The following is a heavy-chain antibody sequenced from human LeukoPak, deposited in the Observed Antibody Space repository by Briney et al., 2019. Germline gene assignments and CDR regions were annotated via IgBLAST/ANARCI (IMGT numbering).Heavy chain of an antibody. CDR3: ARGRGDLILDY. J-gene: IGHJ4*02. D-gene: IGHD2-8*01. V-gene: IGHV3-30*03. Sequence: GGSLRLSCAASGFTFSNYEMHWVGQAPGKGLEWVAVISDDGGKKYYAASVKGRFTISRDSSMKTLDLQMNSLRAEDTAVYYCARGRGDLILDYWGQGTLVTVSS. CDR2: ISDDGGKK. CDR1: GFTFSNYE.